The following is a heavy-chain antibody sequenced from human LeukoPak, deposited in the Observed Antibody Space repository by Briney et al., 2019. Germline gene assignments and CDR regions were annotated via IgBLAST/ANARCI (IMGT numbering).Heavy chain of an antibody. CDR1: GGSISSSSYY. V-gene: IGHV4-39*01. Sequence: ASETLSLTCTVSGGSISSSSYYWGWIRQPPGQGLEWIGSIYYSGSTYYNPSLKSRVTISVDTSKNQFSLKLSSVTAADTAVYYCARGERVGGFDYWGQGTLVTVSS. CDR3: ARGERVGGFDY. J-gene: IGHJ4*02. CDR2: IYYSGST. D-gene: IGHD1-1*01.